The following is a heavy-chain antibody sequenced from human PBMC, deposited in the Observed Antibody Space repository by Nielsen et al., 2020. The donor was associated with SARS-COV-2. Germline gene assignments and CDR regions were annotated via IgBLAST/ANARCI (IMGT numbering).Heavy chain of an antibody. J-gene: IGHJ4*02. D-gene: IGHD2-15*01. CDR3: AKDWTAIVVVPSGGVDY. Sequence: GGSLRLSCAASGCTFSTYGMHWVRQAPGKGLEWVAAISYDGSNKYYVDSVKGRFTISRDNSKNTLYLQMSSLREEDTAVYYCAKDWTAIVVVPSGGVDYWGQGTLVTVSS. CDR1: GCTFSTYG. V-gene: IGHV3-30*18. CDR2: ISYDGSNK.